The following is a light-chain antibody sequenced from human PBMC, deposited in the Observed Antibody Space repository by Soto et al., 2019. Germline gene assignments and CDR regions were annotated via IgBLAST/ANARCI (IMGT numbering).Light chain of an antibody. CDR2: EDN. J-gene: IGLJ3*02. CDR3: QSYDATNQV. Sequence: NFMLTQPHSVSESPGKTVIISCTRSSGSIASNYVQWYQQRPGSSPTTVIYEDNQRPSGVPDRFSGSIDSSSNSASLTISALETEDEADYFCQSYDATNQVFRGGTKVTVL. V-gene: IGLV6-57*01. CDR1: SGSIASNY.